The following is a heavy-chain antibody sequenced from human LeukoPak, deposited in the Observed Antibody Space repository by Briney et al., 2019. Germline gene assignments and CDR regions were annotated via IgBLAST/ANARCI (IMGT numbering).Heavy chain of an antibody. D-gene: IGHD3-22*01. Sequence: PGGSLRLSCAASGFTFSSYGMHWVRQAPGKGLEWVAVISYDGSDKYYADSVKGRFTISRDKSENTLYLQMNSLKTEDTAVYYCTRDNDSSGYYYDYWGQGTLVTVSS. CDR3: TRDNDSSGYYYDY. CDR2: ISYDGSDK. V-gene: IGHV3-30*03. CDR1: GFTFSSYG. J-gene: IGHJ4*02.